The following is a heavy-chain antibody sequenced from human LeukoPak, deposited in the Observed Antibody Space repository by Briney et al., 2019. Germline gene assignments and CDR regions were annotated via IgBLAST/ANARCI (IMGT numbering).Heavy chain of an antibody. CDR1: GGSISSYY. Sequence: PSETLSLTCTVSGGSISSYYWSWIRQPPGKGLEWIGYIYYSGSTNYNPSLKSRVTISVDTSKNQFSLKLSSVTAADTAVYYCASAAVGATMIDGGWFDPWGQGTLVTVSS. CDR3: ASAAVGATMIDGGWFDP. V-gene: IGHV4-59*01. D-gene: IGHD1-26*01. J-gene: IGHJ5*02. CDR2: IYYSGST.